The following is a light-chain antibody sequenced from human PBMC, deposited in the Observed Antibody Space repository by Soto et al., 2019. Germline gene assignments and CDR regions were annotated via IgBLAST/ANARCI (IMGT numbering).Light chain of an antibody. CDR1: QSIVTY. CDR3: QQSYSTPPWT. Sequence: DIQMTQSPSSLSASVGDRVTSTCRASQSIVTYLNWYLQKPGKAPKLLIYAASNLQSGVPSRFSGSGSGTDFTLTIRSLQTEDFATYFCQQSYSTPPWTFGQGTKVDIK. J-gene: IGKJ1*01. CDR2: AAS. V-gene: IGKV1-39*01.